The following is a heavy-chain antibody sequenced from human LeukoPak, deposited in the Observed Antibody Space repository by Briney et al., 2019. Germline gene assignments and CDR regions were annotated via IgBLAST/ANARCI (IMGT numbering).Heavy chain of an antibody. CDR3: ANGGYSSSWFFDY. CDR1: GFAFSSDA. Sequence: GGSLRLSCASSGFAFSSDAMSWVRQAPGKGLEWVSGISGAGTSTYYADSVKGRFTISRDNSKYTLYLQMNSLRAEDTAVYYCANGGYSSSWFFDYWGQGTLVTVSS. J-gene: IGHJ4*02. V-gene: IGHV3-23*01. CDR2: ISGAGTST. D-gene: IGHD6-13*01.